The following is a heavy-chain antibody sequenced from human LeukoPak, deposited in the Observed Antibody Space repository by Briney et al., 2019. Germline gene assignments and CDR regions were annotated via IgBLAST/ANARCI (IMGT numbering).Heavy chain of an antibody. J-gene: IGHJ4*02. Sequence: GGSLRLSCEAAGFTFSTYWMSWVRQAPGKGLEWVANIKYDGSEEYYVDSVKGRFSISRDNAKNSLSLQMNTLRAEDTAVYYCARDKGDLIGFWSSLGYFDYWGQGALVTVSS. CDR1: GFTFSTYW. D-gene: IGHD3-3*01. V-gene: IGHV3-7*01. CDR2: IKYDGSEE. CDR3: ARDKGDLIGFWSSLGYFDY.